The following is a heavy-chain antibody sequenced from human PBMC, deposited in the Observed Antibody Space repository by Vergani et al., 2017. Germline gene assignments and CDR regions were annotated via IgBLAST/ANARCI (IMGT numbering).Heavy chain of an antibody. V-gene: IGHV4-61*02. D-gene: IGHD3-22*01. CDR1: GGSISSGSYY. Sequence: QVQLQESGPGLVKPSQTLSLTCTVSGGSISSGSYYWSWIRQPAGKGLEWIGRIYTSGSTNYNPSLKSRFTISVDTSKNQFSLNLSSLTAADTAVYYCARGSYYESTGGLFYWGQGTLVTVSS. J-gene: IGHJ4*02. CDR3: ARGSYYESTGGLFY. CDR2: IYTSGST.